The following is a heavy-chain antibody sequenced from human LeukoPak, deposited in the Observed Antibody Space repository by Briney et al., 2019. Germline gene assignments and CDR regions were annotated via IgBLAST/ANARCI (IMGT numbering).Heavy chain of an antibody. CDR2: INPNSGGT. CDR3: ARERGDDHPSSSGIDY. V-gene: IGHV1-2*02. Sequence: ASVKVSCKASGYTFTGYYMHWVRQAPGQGLEWMGWINPNSGGTNYAQKLQGRVTMTTDTSTSTAYMELRSLRSDDTAVYYCARERGDDHPSSSGIDYWGQGTLVTVSS. J-gene: IGHJ4*02. CDR1: GYTFTGYY.